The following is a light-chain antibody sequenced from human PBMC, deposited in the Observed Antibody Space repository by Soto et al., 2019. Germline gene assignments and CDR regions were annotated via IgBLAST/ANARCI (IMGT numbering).Light chain of an antibody. CDR2: GIS. J-gene: IGLJ2*01. V-gene: IGLV1-40*01. CDR1: SSNIGAGYD. Sequence: QSVLTQPPSVSGAPGQRVTISCTGSSSNIGAGYDVHWYQQLPGTAPKLLIYGISNRPSGVPDRFSGSKSGTSASLPITGRQAEVEVDYCRQSYDSSLSRVFGGGTKLTVL. CDR3: QSYDSSLSRV.